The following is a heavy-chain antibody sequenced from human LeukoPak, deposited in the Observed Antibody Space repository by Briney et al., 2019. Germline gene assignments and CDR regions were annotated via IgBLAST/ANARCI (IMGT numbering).Heavy chain of an antibody. CDR1: GGSFSGYY. CDR2: IYQSGST. J-gene: IGHJ4*02. Sequence: SETLSLTCAVYGGSFSGYYWSWIRQPPGKGLEWMGSIYQSGSTYDNMSLKSRVSLSVDTSRNQFSLKLSSVTAADTAVYYCARSEINDYSRYWGQGILVTVSS. D-gene: IGHD4-11*01. CDR3: ARSEINDYSRY. V-gene: IGHV4-34*01.